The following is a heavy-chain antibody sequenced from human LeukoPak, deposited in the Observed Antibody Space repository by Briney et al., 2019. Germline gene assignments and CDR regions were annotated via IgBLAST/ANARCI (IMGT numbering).Heavy chain of an antibody. D-gene: IGHD3-10*01. CDR2: IIPILGIA. V-gene: IGHV1-69*04. Sequence: SVKVSCTASGGTFSSYTISWVRQAPGQGLEWMGRIIPILGIANYAQTFQGRVTITADKSTSTAYMELSSLRSEDTAVYYCARDLRGGTNYFDYWGQGALVTVSS. J-gene: IGHJ4*02. CDR1: GGTFSSYT. CDR3: ARDLRGGTNYFDY.